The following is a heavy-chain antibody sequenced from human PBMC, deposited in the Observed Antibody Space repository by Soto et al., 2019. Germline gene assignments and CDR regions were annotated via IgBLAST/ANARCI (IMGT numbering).Heavy chain of an antibody. CDR2: ISRNGGST. CDR1: GFTFSSYP. J-gene: IGHJ4*02. CDR3: AKDGRWFGESPYDY. Sequence: GGSLRLSCSASGFTFSSYPMHWVRQAPGKGLEWVSSISRNGGSTYYADSVKGRFTISRDNSKNTLYLQMNSLRAEDTAVYYCAKDGRWFGESPYDYWGQGTLVTVSS. D-gene: IGHD3-10*01. V-gene: IGHV3-23*01.